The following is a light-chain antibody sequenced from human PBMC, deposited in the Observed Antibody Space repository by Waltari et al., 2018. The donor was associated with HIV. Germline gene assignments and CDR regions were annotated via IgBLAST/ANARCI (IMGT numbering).Light chain of an antibody. J-gene: IGKJ4*01. CDR2: DAS. CDR3: QQYDNLPLT. CDR1: QDISNY. Sequence: IQMTLSPSSLSAPVGARVTITCQASQDISNYLNWYQQKPGKAPKLLIYDASNLETGVPSRFSGSGSGTDFTFTISSLQPEDIATYYCQQYDNLPLTFGGGTKVEIK. V-gene: IGKV1-33*01.